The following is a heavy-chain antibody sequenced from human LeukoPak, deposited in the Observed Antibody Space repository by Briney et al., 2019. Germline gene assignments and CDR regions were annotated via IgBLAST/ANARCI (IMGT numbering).Heavy chain of an antibody. V-gene: IGHV3-48*03. CDR3: ARSHSGVGTLNY. CDR2: ISSSGSTI. D-gene: IGHD2-21*02. J-gene: IGHJ4*02. Sequence: PGGSLRLSCAASGFTFSSYEMNWVRQAPGKGLEWVSYISSSGSTIYYADSVKGRFTISRDNSKNTLYLQMNSLRAEDTAVYYCARSHSGVGTLNYWGQGTLVTVSS. CDR1: GFTFSSYE.